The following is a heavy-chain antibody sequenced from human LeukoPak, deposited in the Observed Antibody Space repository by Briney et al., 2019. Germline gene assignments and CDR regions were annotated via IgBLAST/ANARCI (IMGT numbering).Heavy chain of an antibody. V-gene: IGHV3-15*01. CDR2: IKSKADGGTT. CDR1: GFTFSDAW. D-gene: IGHD2-21*01. CDR3: ARYYGDSGSQYYFDY. J-gene: IGHJ4*02. Sequence: GGSLRLSCAASGFTFSDAWMSWVRQAPGKGLEWAGRIKSKADGGTTDYAAPVKGRFTISRDDSENTLYLQMNSLKTEETAVYYCARYYGDSGSQYYFDYWGQGTLVTVSS.